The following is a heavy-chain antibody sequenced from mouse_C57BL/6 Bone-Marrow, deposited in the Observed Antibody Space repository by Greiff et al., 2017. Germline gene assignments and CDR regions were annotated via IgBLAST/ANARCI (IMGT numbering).Heavy chain of an antibody. V-gene: IGHV1-81*01. CDR3: AGGLRRWFAY. CDR1: GYTFTSYG. CDR2: IYPRSGNT. D-gene: IGHD2-4*01. Sequence: VQLQESGAELARPGASVKLSCKASGYTFTSYGISWVKQRTGQGLEWIGEIYPRSGNTYYNEKFKGKATMTADKSSSTAYMELRSLTSEDSAVYFCAGGLRRWFAYWGQGTLVTVSA. J-gene: IGHJ3*01.